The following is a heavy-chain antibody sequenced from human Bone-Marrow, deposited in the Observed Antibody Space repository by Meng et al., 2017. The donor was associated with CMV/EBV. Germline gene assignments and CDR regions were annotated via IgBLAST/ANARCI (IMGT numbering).Heavy chain of an antibody. CDR3: ARVYYYDSSFDY. CDR2: ISSSSSYI. D-gene: IGHD3-22*01. V-gene: IGHV3-21*01. J-gene: IGHJ4*02. Sequence: GESLKISCVASGFSISSFWMSWVRQAPGKGLEWVSSISSSSSYIYYADSVKGRFTISRDNAKNSLYLQMNSLRAEDTAVYYCARVYYYDSSFDYWGQGTRVTVSS. CDR1: GFSISSFW.